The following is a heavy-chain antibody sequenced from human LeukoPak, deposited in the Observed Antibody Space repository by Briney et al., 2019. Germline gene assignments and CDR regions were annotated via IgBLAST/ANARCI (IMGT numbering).Heavy chain of an antibody. CDR1: GFTLSNCA. J-gene: IGHJ6*03. D-gene: IGHD3-3*01. Sequence: PGGSLRLSCAASGFTLSNCAMTWVRQAPGKGLEWVSGIDTKGSRTYYADSVKGRFTISRDNSKNSLYLQMNSLRAEDTAVYYCARDGETIFGVVIIYYYYYMDVWGKGTTVTVSS. V-gene: IGHV3-48*01. CDR2: IDTKGSRT. CDR3: ARDGETIFGVVIIYYYYYMDV.